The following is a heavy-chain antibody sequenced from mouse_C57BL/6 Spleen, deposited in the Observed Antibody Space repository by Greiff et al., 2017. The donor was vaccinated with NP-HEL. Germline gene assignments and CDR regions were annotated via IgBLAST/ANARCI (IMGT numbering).Heavy chain of an antibody. Sequence: EVQGVESGGDLVKPGGSLKLSCAASGFTFSSYGMSWVRQTPDKRLEWVATISSGGSYTYYPDSVKGRFTISRDNAKNTLYLQMSSLKSEDTAMYYCARDGYYVGAMDYWGQGTSVTVSS. CDR3: ARDGYYVGAMDY. V-gene: IGHV5-6*01. CDR1: GFTFSSYG. D-gene: IGHD2-3*01. CDR2: ISSGGSYT. J-gene: IGHJ4*01.